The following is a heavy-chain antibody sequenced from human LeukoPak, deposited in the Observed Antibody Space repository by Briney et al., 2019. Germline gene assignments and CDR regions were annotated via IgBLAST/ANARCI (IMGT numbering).Heavy chain of an antibody. CDR1: GYTFTNYY. CDR3: ARDGPTVLLWLAGLDL. Sequence: GASVKVSCKTSGYTFTNYYIHWVRQAPGQGLEWMGWINPRSGDRSYERKFQGRVTLTRDTSISTVYMELSRLRSDDTAVYYCARDGPTVLLWLAGLDLWGQGTMVTVSS. D-gene: IGHD3-10*01. J-gene: IGHJ3*01. V-gene: IGHV1-2*02. CDR2: INPRSGDR.